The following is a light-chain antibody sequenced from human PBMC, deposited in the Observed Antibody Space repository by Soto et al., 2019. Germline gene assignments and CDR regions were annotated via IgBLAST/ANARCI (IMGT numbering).Light chain of an antibody. V-gene: IGKV1-27*01. J-gene: IGKJ3*01. Sequence: DIQMTQSPTSLSASVGDRVTISCRASQGISNFVAWYQQKTGQAPKLLFYAASTWQSGVPARFSGSGSGTDFTLPISSLQPEDVASYSCQKYSSVPVFGPGTKVEIK. CDR3: QKYSSVPV. CDR2: AAS. CDR1: QGISNF.